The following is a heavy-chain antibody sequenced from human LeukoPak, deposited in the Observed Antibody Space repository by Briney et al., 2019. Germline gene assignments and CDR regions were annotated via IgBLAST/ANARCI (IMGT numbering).Heavy chain of an antibody. D-gene: IGHD3-10*01. CDR1: GYTFTSYG. J-gene: IGHJ4*02. CDR2: ISAYNGNT. Sequence: ASVKVSCKASGYTFTSYGISWVRQAPGQGLEWMGWISAYNGNTNYAQKLQGRVTMTTDTSTSTAYMELRSLRSDDAAVYYCARGITMVRGVMKFDYWGQGTLVTVSS. CDR3: ARGITMVRGVMKFDY. V-gene: IGHV1-18*01.